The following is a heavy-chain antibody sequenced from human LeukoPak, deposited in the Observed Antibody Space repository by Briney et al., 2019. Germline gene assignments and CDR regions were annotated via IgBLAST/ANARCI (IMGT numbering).Heavy chain of an antibody. CDR1: GFSLSTTK. CDR2: ISSSSNYI. CDR3: ARDVGASAPDAFDI. Sequence: GGSLRPSCVESGFSLSTTKTNWVRPAPGKGMGWVSSISSSSNYIYYPASVKGRFPISRDNAKNSLYLQMNSLRAEDTDVYYCARDVGASAPDAFDIWGQGTMVTVSS. D-gene: IGHD1-26*01. J-gene: IGHJ3*02. V-gene: IGHV3-21*01.